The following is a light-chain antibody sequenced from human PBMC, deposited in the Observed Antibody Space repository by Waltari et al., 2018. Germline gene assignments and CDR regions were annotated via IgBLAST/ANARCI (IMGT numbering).Light chain of an antibody. Sequence: DIQMTQSPSSLSASVGDRVPITCRASQSVNNYLHWYQQKAGKAPKLLIYGASSLHSGVPSRFSGGGSGTDFTLTISGLQAEDFATYYCEQGYVTPRTFGQGTKLEI. CDR1: QSVNNY. J-gene: IGKJ2*01. CDR2: GAS. CDR3: EQGYVTPRT. V-gene: IGKV1-39*01.